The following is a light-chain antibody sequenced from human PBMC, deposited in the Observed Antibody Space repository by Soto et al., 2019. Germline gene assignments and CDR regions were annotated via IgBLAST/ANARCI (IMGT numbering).Light chain of an antibody. V-gene: IGLV2-14*01. CDR2: EVS. Sequence: QSALTQPASVSGSPGQSITISCTGTSSDVGGYNYVSWYQQHPGKAPKLMIYEVSNRPSGVSNRFPGSKSGNTASLTISGLQAEDEADYYCSSYTSSSTAVFGGGTQLTVL. J-gene: IGLJ7*01. CDR1: SSDVGGYNY. CDR3: SSYTSSSTAV.